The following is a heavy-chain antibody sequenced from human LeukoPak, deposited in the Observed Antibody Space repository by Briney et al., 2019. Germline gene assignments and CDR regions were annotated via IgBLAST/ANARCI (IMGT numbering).Heavy chain of an antibody. CDR3: ARDRIAAPDDFDY. D-gene: IGHD6-13*01. Sequence: GASVKVSCKASGYTFTDYYMHWVRQAPGQGLEWMGWINPNSGDTNYAQKFQGRVTMTRDTSINTAYVEVSRLRSDDTAVYYCARDRIAAPDDFDYWGQGTPATVSS. CDR2: INPNSGDT. CDR1: GYTFTDYY. V-gene: IGHV1-2*02. J-gene: IGHJ4*02.